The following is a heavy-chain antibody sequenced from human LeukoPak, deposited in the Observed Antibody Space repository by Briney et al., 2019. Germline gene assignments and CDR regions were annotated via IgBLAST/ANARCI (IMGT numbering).Heavy chain of an antibody. CDR3: ARETTVEAFDI. Sequence: GGSLRLSXAASGFTFDSYSMNWVRQAPGKGLEWVSSIGSSSSSIYYADSVKGRFTISRDNAKNSLFLQMNSLRAEGTAVYYCARETTVEAFDIWGQGTMVTVSS. CDR2: IGSSSSSI. D-gene: IGHD4-23*01. V-gene: IGHV3-21*01. CDR1: GFTFDSYS. J-gene: IGHJ3*02.